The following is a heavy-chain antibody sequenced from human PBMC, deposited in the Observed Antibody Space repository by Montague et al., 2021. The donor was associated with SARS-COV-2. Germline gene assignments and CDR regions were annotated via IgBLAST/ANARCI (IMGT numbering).Heavy chain of an antibody. V-gene: IGHV4-39*01. Sequence: SETLSLTCTVSGGSISNSIYYWGWIRQPPGKGLEWIGSIYYTGXTXYXXXXKXRVTMSMNTSNNQFFLKLTSVTAADTAVYYCARPGRGYSYGLDAFEVWGQGTMVTVSS. CDR3: ARPGRGYSYGLDAFEV. J-gene: IGHJ3*01. CDR1: GGSISNSIYY. D-gene: IGHD5-18*01. CDR2: IYYTGXT.